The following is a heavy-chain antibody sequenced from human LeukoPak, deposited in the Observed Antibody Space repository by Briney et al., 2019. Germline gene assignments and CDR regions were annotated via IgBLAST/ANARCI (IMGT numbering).Heavy chain of an antibody. D-gene: IGHD3-10*01. CDR2: IDPSDSYT. J-gene: IGHJ4*02. V-gene: IGHV5-10-1*01. Sequence: GESLKISCKGSGYDFTSYWISWVRQMPGQGREWMGRIDPSDSYTNYSPSFQGHVTISADKSISTVYLQWSSLKASDTAMYYCAKHLDVHLLVPDYWGQGTLVTVSS. CDR1: GYDFTSYW. CDR3: AKHLDVHLLVPDY.